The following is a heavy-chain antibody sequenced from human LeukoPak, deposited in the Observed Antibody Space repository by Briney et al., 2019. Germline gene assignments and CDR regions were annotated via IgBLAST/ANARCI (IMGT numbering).Heavy chain of an antibody. CDR2: TYYRSKWYN. J-gene: IGHJ5*02. Sequence: SQTLSLTCAISGDSVSSNSAAWNWVRQSPSRGLEWLGRTYYRSKWYNDYAVSVKSRITINPDTSKSQSSLQLNSVTPEDTAVYYCARDRLTGRAARPFDPWGQGTLVTVSS. D-gene: IGHD6-6*01. CDR1: GDSVSSNSAA. CDR3: ARDRLTGRAARPFDP. V-gene: IGHV6-1*01.